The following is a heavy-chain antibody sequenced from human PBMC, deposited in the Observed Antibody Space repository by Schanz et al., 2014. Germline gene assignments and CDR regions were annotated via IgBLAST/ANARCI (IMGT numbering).Heavy chain of an antibody. V-gene: IGHV3-20*01. CDR2: INWNGGDT. Sequence: VQLAESGGGVVQPGRSLRLSCAASGFIFDDYGMSWVRQVPGKGLEWVSGINWNGGDTSYADSVKGRFIISRDNAKNSLYLEMNSLRAGDTAFYHCARGSSASLSRVWFDLWGQGTLVTVSS. CDR1: GFIFDDYG. J-gene: IGHJ5*02. D-gene: IGHD6-6*01. CDR3: ARGSSASLSRVWFDL.